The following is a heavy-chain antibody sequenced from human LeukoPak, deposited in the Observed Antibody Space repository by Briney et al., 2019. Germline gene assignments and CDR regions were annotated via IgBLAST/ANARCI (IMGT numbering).Heavy chain of an antibody. Sequence: ASVKVSCKASGYTFTSYYMHWVRQAPGQGLEWMGIINPSGGSTSYAQKFQGRVTITADESTSTAYMELSSLRSEDTAVYYCARDAAQGVTGTTEGFDYWGQGTLVTVSS. CDR3: ARDAAQGVTGTTEGFDY. V-gene: IGHV1-46*01. J-gene: IGHJ4*02. CDR1: GYTFTSYY. D-gene: IGHD1-20*01. CDR2: INPSGGST.